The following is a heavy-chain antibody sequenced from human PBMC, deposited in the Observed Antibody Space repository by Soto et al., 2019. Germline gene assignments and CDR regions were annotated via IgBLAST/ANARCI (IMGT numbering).Heavy chain of an antibody. CDR3: ARETSDLLACDRYYFDY. Sequence: QVQLVQSGAEVKKPGSSVKVSCKASGGTFSSYAISWVRQAPGQGLEWMGGIIPIFGTANYAQKFQGRVTVTANECTRTAYMALSSMSSEDTAVYSCARETSDLLACDRYYFDYWGQGTLVTVSS. V-gene: IGHV1-69*01. J-gene: IGHJ4*02. CDR2: IIPIFGTA. D-gene: IGHD3-9*01. CDR1: GGTFSSYA.